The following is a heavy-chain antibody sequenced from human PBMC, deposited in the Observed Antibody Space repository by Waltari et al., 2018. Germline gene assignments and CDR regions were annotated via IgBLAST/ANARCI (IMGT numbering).Heavy chain of an antibody. CDR2: INSDGSST. V-gene: IGHV3-74*01. D-gene: IGHD1-1*01. CDR3: AREYRKLERRGANDY. Sequence: EVQLVESGGGLVQPGGSLRLSCAASGFTFSSYWMHWVRQAPGKGLVWVSRINSDGSSTSYADSVKGRFTISRDNAKNTLYLQMNSLRAEDTAVYYCAREYRKLERRGANDYWGQGTLVTVSS. CDR1: GFTFSSYW. J-gene: IGHJ4*02.